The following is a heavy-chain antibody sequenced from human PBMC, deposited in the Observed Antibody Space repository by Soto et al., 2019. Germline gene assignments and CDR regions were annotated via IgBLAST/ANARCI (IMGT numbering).Heavy chain of an antibody. Sequence: PSETLSLTCTVSGGSMSSSNWWIWVRQPPGKGLEWIGETHHSGRTNYNPSLKSRVTISVDKSKNHFSLKLSSVTAADTAVYYCARSEATVIDYWGQGTLVTVS. V-gene: IGHV4-4*02. D-gene: IGHD4-17*01. CDR1: GGSMSSSNW. CDR3: ARSEATVIDY. J-gene: IGHJ4*02. CDR2: THHSGRT.